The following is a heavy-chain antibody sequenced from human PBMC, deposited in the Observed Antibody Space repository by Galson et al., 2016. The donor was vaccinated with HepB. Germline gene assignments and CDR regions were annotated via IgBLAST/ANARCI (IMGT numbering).Heavy chain of an antibody. V-gene: IGHV1-69*13. J-gene: IGHJ4*02. CDR2: IIPLFGTT. D-gene: IGHD3-9*01. CDR1: GGSFSSYA. CDR3: ARNLLFDWLSRADFDY. Sequence: SVKVSCKASGGSFSSYAITWVRQAPGQGLEWMGGIIPLFGTTDYAQKFQGRITITADGSTSTAFMVLANLRAEDTAVYYCARNLLFDWLSRADFDYWGQGTLVTVSS.